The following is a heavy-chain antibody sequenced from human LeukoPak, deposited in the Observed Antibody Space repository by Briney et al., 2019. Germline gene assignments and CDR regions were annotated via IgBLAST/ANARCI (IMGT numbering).Heavy chain of an antibody. CDR2: INPNSGGT. V-gene: IGHV1-2*02. CDR1: GYTFTGYY. D-gene: IGHD3-22*01. Sequence: ASVKVSCKASGYTFTGYYMHWVRQAPGQGLEWMGWINPNSGGTNYAQKFQGRVTMTRDTSISIAYMELSRLRSDDTAVYYCAREGDSSGPYAFDIWGQGTMVTVSS. J-gene: IGHJ3*02. CDR3: AREGDSSGPYAFDI.